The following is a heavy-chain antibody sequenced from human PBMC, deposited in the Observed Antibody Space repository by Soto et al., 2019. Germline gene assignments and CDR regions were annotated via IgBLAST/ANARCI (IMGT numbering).Heavy chain of an antibody. CDR2: ISPYSGRT. CDR3: GRCRTDSYAMDV. V-gene: IGHV1-18*01. J-gene: IGHJ6*02. CDR1: GYSFTSCG. D-gene: IGHD2-8*02. Sequence: ASVKVSCKASGYSFTSCGIGWVRQAPGQGPEWMGWISPYSGRTNYAQNVKGRVVMTTDISTNTVYLELRSLRSDDTAMYYCGRCRTDSYAMDVWGQGTTVTVSS.